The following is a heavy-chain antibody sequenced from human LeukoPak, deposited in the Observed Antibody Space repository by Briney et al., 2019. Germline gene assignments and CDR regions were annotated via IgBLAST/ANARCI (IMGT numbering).Heavy chain of an antibody. D-gene: IGHD7-27*01. Sequence: SETLSLTCTVSGGSINTENFYWGWLRQPPGKRPEWIGSIYYKGNTYYNPSLKSRLVISVDTSRNQFSLKLSSVTAADTAVFYCARLHWGSGGSGSFDYWGQGTLVTVSS. J-gene: IGHJ4*02. CDR2: IYYKGNT. V-gene: IGHV4-39*01. CDR3: ARLHWGSGGSGSFDY. CDR1: GGSINTENFY.